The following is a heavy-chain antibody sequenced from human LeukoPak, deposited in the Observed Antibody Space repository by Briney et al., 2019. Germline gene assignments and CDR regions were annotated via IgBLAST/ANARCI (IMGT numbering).Heavy chain of an antibody. CDR1: GGSISSGSYY. V-gene: IGHV4-61*02. Sequence: SQTLSLTCTVSGGSISSGSYYWSWIRQPAGKGLEWIGRIYTSGSTNYNPSLKSRVTISVDTSKNQFSLKLSSVTAADTAVYYCARDTDYDFWSGPTEYYMDVWGKGTTVTVSS. J-gene: IGHJ6*03. CDR3: ARDTDYDFWSGPTEYYMDV. D-gene: IGHD3-3*01. CDR2: IYTSGST.